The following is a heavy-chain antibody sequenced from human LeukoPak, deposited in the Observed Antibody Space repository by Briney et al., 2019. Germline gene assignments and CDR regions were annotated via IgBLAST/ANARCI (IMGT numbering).Heavy chain of an antibody. CDR2: INHSGST. J-gene: IGHJ5*02. D-gene: IGHD3-10*01. V-gene: IGHV4-34*01. Sequence: SETLSLTCAVYGGSFSGYYWSWIRQPPGKGLEWIGEINHSGSTNYNPSLKSRVTISVDTSKNQFSLKLSPVTAADTAVYHCARYGSGSYYNPKWFDPWGQGTLVTVSS. CDR1: GGSFSGYY. CDR3: ARYGSGSYYNPKWFDP.